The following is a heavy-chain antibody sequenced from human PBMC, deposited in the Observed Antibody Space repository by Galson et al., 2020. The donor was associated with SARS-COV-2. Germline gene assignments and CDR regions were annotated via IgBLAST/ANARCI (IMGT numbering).Heavy chain of an antibody. D-gene: IGHD6-19*01. CDR2: IYSGGST. CDR3: ARGVIAVAGTPQKDV. CDR1: GFTVSSNY. Sequence: GGSLRLSCAASGFTVSSNYMSWVRQAPGKGLEWVSVIYSGGSTYYADSVKGRFTISRDNSKNTLYLQMNSLRAEDTAVYYCARGVIAVAGTPQKDVWGQGTTVTVSS. J-gene: IGHJ6*02. V-gene: IGHV3-53*01.